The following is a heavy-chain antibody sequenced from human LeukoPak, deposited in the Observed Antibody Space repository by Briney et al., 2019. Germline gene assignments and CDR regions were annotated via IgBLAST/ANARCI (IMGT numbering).Heavy chain of an antibody. J-gene: IGHJ5*02. CDR2: IIPIFGTA. V-gene: IGHV1-69*13. CDR1: GGTFSSYA. Sequence: SVKVSCKASGGTFSSYAISWVRQAPGQGLEWMGGIIPIFGTANYAQKFRGRVTITADESTSTAYMELSSLRSEDTAVYYCARVGSSSWYRAHRRPNWFDPWGQGTLVTVSS. CDR3: ARVGSSSWYRAHRRPNWFDP. D-gene: IGHD6-13*01.